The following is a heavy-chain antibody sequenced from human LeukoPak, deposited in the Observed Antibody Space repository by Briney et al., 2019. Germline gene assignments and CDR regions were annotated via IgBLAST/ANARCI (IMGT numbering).Heavy chain of an antibody. Sequence: SETLSLTCSVSEYSISGGYYWAWIRQPPGEGLEWIGTIYHSGTTYYNPSLKSRLTLSVDTSNNQFSLKLSSVTAADTAVYYCARATFGYSSGWYRAFDIWGQGTMVTVSS. CDR2: IYHSGTT. D-gene: IGHD6-19*01. CDR3: ARATFGYSSGWYRAFDI. CDR1: EYSISGGYY. V-gene: IGHV4-38-2*02. J-gene: IGHJ3*02.